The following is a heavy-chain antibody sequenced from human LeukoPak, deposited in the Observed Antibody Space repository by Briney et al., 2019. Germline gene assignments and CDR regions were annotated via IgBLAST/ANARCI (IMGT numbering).Heavy chain of an antibody. CDR3: ATYDNWVAGDV. Sequence: PGGSLRLSCAASGFTFSSYEMNWVRQAPGKGLEWVSYISSSGSTIYYADSVKGRFTVSRDNARNSLFLQMNGLRVEDTAVYYCATYDNWVAGDVWGQGTTVSVSS. D-gene: IGHD1-20*01. J-gene: IGHJ6*02. CDR1: GFTFSSYE. V-gene: IGHV3-48*03. CDR2: ISSSGSTI.